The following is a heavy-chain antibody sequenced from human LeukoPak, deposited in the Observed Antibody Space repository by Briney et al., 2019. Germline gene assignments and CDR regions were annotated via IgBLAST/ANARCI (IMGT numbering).Heavy chain of an antibody. Sequence: PGGSLRLSCAASGFTFSTYVMSWVRQAPGKGLEWISGISGSGDNTYYADSVKGRFTISRDNSKNTLYLQMNSLRAEDTALYYCAKDSRVWGYGYPYYFDYWGQGTLVTVSS. CDR2: ISGSGDNT. J-gene: IGHJ4*02. CDR3: AKDSRVWGYGYPYYFDY. CDR1: GFTFSTYV. V-gene: IGHV3-23*01. D-gene: IGHD5-18*01.